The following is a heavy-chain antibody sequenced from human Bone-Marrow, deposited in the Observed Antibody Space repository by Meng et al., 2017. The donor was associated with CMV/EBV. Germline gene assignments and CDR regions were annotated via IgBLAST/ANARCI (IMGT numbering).Heavy chain of an antibody. CDR1: GDSISSGDYY. CDR3: AREGRGYGF. V-gene: IGHV4-30-4*08. CDR2: VYYSGST. J-gene: IGHJ4*02. D-gene: IGHD3-22*01. Sequence: LRLSCTVSGDSISSGDYYWSWIRQPPGKGLEWIGCVYYSGSTYHNPSLKSRVTISLDTSKNQFSLKLSSVTAADTAVYYCAREGRGYGFWGQGTLVTVSS.